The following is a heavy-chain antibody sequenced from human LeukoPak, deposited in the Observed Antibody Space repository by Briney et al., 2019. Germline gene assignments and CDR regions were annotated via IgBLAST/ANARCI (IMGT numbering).Heavy chain of an antibody. Sequence: SGGSLRLSCAASGFTFSSYSMNWVRQAPGKGLEWVSSISSSSSYIYYADSVKGRFTISRDNAKNSLYLQMNSLRAEDTAVYYCARDRALRILTGRHPFDYWGQGTLVTVSS. D-gene: IGHD3-9*01. CDR3: ARDRALRILTGRHPFDY. V-gene: IGHV3-21*01. J-gene: IGHJ4*02. CDR1: GFTFSSYS. CDR2: ISSSSSYI.